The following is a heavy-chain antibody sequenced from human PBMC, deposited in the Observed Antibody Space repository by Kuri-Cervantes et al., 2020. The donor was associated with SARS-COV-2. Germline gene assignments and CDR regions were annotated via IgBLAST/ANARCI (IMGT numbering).Heavy chain of an antibody. CDR2: IIPDLGVT. V-gene: IGHV1-69*04. J-gene: IGHJ4*02. D-gene: IGHD6-19*01. Sequence: GGSLRLSCKASGVTFTRDTINWVRQAPGQGLEWMGRIIPDLGVTNYARKFQGRVTITADKSTNTAYMDLNSLTSEDTAVYYCVRDRSAWPFDYWGQGTLVTVSS. CDR1: GVTFTRDT. CDR3: VRDRSAWPFDY.